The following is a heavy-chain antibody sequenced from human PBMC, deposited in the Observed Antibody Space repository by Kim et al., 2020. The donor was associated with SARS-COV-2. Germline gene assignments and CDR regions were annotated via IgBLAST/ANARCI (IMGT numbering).Heavy chain of an antibody. CDR1: GFTFSSYG. D-gene: IGHD3-3*01. V-gene: IGHV3-30*18. J-gene: IGHJ5*02. Sequence: GGSLRLSCAASGFTFSSYGMHWVRQAPGKGLEWVAVISYDGSNKYYADSVKGRFTISRDNSKNTLYLQMNSLRAEDTAVYYCAKVRTRSITIFGVVKNWFDPWGQGTLVTVSS. CDR2: ISYDGSNK. CDR3: AKVRTRSITIFGVVKNWFDP.